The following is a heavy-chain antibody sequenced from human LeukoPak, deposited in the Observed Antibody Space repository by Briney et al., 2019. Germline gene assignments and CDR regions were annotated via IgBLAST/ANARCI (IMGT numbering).Heavy chain of an antibody. V-gene: IGHV5-51*01. CDR3: ATTARNYGSGNYYMRHFDS. D-gene: IGHD3-10*01. CDR1: GYNFASYW. CDR2: IYPGDSDT. J-gene: IGHJ4*02. Sequence: GESLKISGKCSGYNFASYWIGWARQMPGKGLEWMGIIYPGDSDTRYSPSFQGQVTISADKSISTAYLQWNSLKASDTAMYYCATTARNYGSGNYYMRHFDSWGQGTLVTVSS.